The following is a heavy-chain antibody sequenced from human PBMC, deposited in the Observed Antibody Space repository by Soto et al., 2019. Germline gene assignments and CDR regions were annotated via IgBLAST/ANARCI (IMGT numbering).Heavy chain of an antibody. V-gene: IGHV1-69*01. Sequence: QVQLVQSGAEVKKPGSSVKVSCKASGGTFSSYAISWVRQAPGQGLEWLGGIIPIFGTANYAQKFQGRVTITAAESTSTAYMGLSSLRSEDTAVYYCARSDADCSGGSCYQIRYGMDVLGQGTTVTVSS. CDR3: ARSDADCSGGSCYQIRYGMDV. CDR2: IIPIFGTA. CDR1: GGTFSSYA. D-gene: IGHD2-15*01. J-gene: IGHJ6*02.